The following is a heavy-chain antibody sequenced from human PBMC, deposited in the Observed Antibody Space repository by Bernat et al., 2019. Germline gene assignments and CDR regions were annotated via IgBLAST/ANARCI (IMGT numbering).Heavy chain of an antibody. CDR3: ARMLREIFGVVIMRYFDR. J-gene: IGHJ2*01. CDR1: GFTFSSYW. D-gene: IGHD3-3*01. Sequence: EVQLVESGGGLVQPGGSLRLSCAASGFTFSSYWMSWVRQAPGKGLEWVTNIKQDGSEKYYVDSVKGRFTISRDNAKNSLYLQMNSLRAEDTAVYYCARMLREIFGVVIMRYFDRWGRGTLVTVSS. V-gene: IGHV3-7*03. CDR2: IKQDGSEK.